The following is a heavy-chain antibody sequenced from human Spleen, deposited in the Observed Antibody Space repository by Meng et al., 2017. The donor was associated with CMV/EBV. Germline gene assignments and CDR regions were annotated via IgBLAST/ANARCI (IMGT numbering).Heavy chain of an antibody. CDR2: IRYDGSNK. J-gene: IGHJ4*02. D-gene: IGHD1/OR15-1a*01. CDR3: AKDDSSGTFTLLDY. V-gene: IGHV3-30*02. CDR1: GFTFSSYG. Sequence: GESLKISCAASGFTFSSYGMHWVRQAPGKGLEWVAFIRYDGSNKYYADSVKGRFTISRDNSKNSLYLQMNSLTAEDTALYYCAKDDSSGTFTLLDYWGQGTLVTVSS.